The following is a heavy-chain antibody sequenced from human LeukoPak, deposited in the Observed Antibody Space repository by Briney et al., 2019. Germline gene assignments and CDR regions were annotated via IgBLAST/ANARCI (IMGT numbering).Heavy chain of an antibody. CDR1: GFTFSSYA. CDR3: ARDNRSFDY. Sequence: PGGSLRLSCAASGFTFSSYAMSCVRQAPGKGLEWVSVISGSSSTTYYADSVKGRFTISRDNSKNTLYLQMNSLRAEDTAVYYCARDNRSFDYWGQGTLVTVSS. CDR2: ISGSSSTT. V-gene: IGHV3-23*01. D-gene: IGHD1-14*01. J-gene: IGHJ4*02.